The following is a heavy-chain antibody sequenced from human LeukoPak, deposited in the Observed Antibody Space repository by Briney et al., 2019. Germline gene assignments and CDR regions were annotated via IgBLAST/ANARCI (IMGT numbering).Heavy chain of an antibody. D-gene: IGHD6-13*01. CDR1: GGSINTYY. J-gene: IGHJ4*02. CDR2: ISYSGST. V-gene: IGHV4-59*01. CDR3: ARGVYIAAAQYGY. Sequence: PSETLSLTCTVSGGSINTYYWSWLRQPPGEGLEWIGYISYSGSTNYNPSLKGRVTISVDTSKNQFSLKLSSVTAADTAVYYCARGVYIAAAQYGYWGQGTLVTVSS.